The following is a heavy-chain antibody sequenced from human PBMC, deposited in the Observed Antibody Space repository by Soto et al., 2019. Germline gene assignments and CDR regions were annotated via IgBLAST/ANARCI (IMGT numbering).Heavy chain of an antibody. CDR2: IIPILGIA. CDR3: ARARGDGGNSY. J-gene: IGHJ4*02. CDR1: GGTFSSYT. D-gene: IGHD2-21*02. V-gene: IGHV1-69*02. Sequence: QVQLVQSGAEVKKPGSSVKVSCKASGGTFSSYTISWVRQAPGQGLEWMGRIIPILGIANYAQKFQGRVTTTADKTTSTAYMELSSLRSEDTAVYYCARARGDGGNSYWGQGTLVTVSS.